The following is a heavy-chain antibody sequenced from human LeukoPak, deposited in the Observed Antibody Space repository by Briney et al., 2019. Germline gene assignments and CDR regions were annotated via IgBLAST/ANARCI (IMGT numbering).Heavy chain of an antibody. CDR2: IIPIFGTA. J-gene: IGHJ4*02. Sequence: SVKVSCKASGGTFSSYAISWVRQAPGQGLEWMGGIIPIFGTANYAQKFQGRVTITADESTSTAYMELSSLRSEDTAVYYCASTMVRGVTIFDYWGQGTLVTVSS. CDR3: ASTMVRGVTIFDY. CDR1: GGTFSSYA. D-gene: IGHD3-10*01. V-gene: IGHV1-69*13.